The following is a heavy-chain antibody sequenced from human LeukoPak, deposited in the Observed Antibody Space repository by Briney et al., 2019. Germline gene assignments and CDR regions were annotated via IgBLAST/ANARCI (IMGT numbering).Heavy chain of an antibody. CDR1: GGSFSGYY. D-gene: IGHD4-17*01. J-gene: IGHJ3*02. V-gene: IGHV4-34*01. Sequence: SETLSLTCAVYGGSFSGYYWSWIRQPPGKGLEWIGEINHSGSTNYNPSLKSRDTISVDTSKNQFSLKLSSVTAADTAVYYCARALGDSTTVTTHAFDIWGQGTMVAVSS. CDR2: INHSGST. CDR3: ARALGDSTTVTTHAFDI.